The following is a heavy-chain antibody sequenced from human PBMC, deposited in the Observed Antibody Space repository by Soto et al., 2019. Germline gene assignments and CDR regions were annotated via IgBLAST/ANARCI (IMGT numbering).Heavy chain of an antibody. J-gene: IGHJ3*02. V-gene: IGHV4-31*02. CDR3: AQALFFTGGDGFDT. CDR2: SYYSGNT. CDR1: GGSITTGGRY. Sequence: QVRLQEWGPGLVKPSQTLSLNCYVSGGSITTGGRYWSRIRQIPGKGLEWIGDSYYSGNTYYNASPKSRVPISVEGAKNQLSLKQSSVTAADTSVYSCAQALFFTGGDGFDTWGQGRLGTVSS. D-gene: IGHD1-1*01.